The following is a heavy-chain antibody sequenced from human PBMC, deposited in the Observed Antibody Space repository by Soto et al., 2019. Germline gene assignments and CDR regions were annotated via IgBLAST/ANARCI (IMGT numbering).Heavy chain of an antibody. V-gene: IGHV3-9*01. Sequence: EVQLVESGGGLVQPGRSLRLSCAASGFTFDDYAMHWVRQAPGKGLEWVSGISWNSGSIGYADSVKGRFTISRDNAKNSLYLQMNSLRAEDTALYYCAKDILQGDSSGWKGAFDIWGQGTMVTVSS. CDR2: ISWNSGSI. CDR3: AKDILQGDSSGWKGAFDI. J-gene: IGHJ3*02. CDR1: GFTFDDYA. D-gene: IGHD6-19*01.